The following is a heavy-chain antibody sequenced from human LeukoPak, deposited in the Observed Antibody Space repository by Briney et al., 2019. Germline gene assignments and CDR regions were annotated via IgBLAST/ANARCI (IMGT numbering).Heavy chain of an antibody. D-gene: IGHD3-22*01. CDR3: AGSSITMIVVAMNY. CDR1: GGSSSGYY. Sequence: SETLSLTCAVYGGSSSGYYWSWIRQPPGKGLEWIGEINHSGSTNYNPSLKSRVTISVDTSKNQFSLKLSSVTAADTAVYYCAGSSITMIVVAMNYWGQGTLVTVSS. V-gene: IGHV4-34*01. J-gene: IGHJ4*02. CDR2: INHSGST.